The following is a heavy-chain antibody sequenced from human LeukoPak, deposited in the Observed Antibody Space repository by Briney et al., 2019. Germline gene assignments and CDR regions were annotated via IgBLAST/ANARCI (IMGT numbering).Heavy chain of an antibody. D-gene: IGHD3-10*01. V-gene: IGHV3-23*01. CDR2: ISGSGGST. Sequence: PGGSLRLSCAASGFTFSSYAMSWVRQAPGKGLEWVSAISGSGGSTYYADSVKGRFTISRDNSKNTLYLQMNSLRAEDTAVYYCAKTVRITMVRGVITPPCFDYWGQGTLVTVSS. CDR3: AKTVRITMVRGVITPPCFDY. J-gene: IGHJ4*02. CDR1: GFTFSSYA.